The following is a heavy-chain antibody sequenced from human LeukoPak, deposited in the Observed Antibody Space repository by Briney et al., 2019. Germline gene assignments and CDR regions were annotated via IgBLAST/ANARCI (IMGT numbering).Heavy chain of an antibody. J-gene: IGHJ4*02. Sequence: PGGSLRLSCAASGFTFSSYGMSWVRQAPGKGLEWVSAISGSGGSAYYADSVKGRFTISRDNSKNTLYLQMNSLRAEDTAVYYCAKVLSVVVNCFDYWGQGTLVTVSS. CDR3: AKVLSVVVNCFDY. D-gene: IGHD3-22*01. V-gene: IGHV3-23*01. CDR2: ISGSGGSA. CDR1: GFTFSSYG.